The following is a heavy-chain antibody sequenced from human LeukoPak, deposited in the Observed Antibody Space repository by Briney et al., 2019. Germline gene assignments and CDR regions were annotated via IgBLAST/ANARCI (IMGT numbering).Heavy chain of an antibody. CDR1: GGTFSSYA. CDR2: IIPILGIA. D-gene: IGHD4-11*01. V-gene: IGHV1-69*04. J-gene: IGHJ4*02. Sequence: PSVKVSCKASGGTFSSYAISWVRQAPGQGLEWMGRIIPILGIANYAQKFQGRVTITADKSTSTAYMELSSLRSEDTAVYSCARDVDYNKAYYFDYWGQGTLVTVSS. CDR3: ARDVDYNKAYYFDY.